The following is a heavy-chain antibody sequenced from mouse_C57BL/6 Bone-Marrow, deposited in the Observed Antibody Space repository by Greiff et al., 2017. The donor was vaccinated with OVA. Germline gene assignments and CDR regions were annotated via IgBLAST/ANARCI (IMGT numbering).Heavy chain of an antibody. J-gene: IGHJ4*01. V-gene: IGHV12-3*01. CDR1: GFPITSGYY. CDR2: ITHSGET. CDR3: AGDIYYGSSYAMDY. Sequence: VQLVESGPGLVKPSQSLFLTCSITGFPITSGYYWIWIRQSPGKPLEWMGYITHSGETFYNPSLQSPISITRETSKNQFFLQSNSVTTEDTAMYYCAGDIYYGSSYAMDYWGQGTSVTVSS. D-gene: IGHD1-1*01.